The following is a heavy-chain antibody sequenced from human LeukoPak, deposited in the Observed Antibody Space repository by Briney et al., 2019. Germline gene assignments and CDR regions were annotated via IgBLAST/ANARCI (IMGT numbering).Heavy chain of an antibody. D-gene: IGHD3-10*01. CDR1: GGSIGSSSYY. J-gene: IGHJ4*02. Sequence: KPSETLSLTCTVPGGSIGSSSYYWGWIRQPPGKGLEWIGSIYYSGSTYYNPSLKSRVTISVDTSKNQFSLKLSSVTAADTAVYYCASHGSGSYYYFDYWGQGTLVTVSS. CDR2: IYYSGST. V-gene: IGHV4-39*01. CDR3: ASHGSGSYYYFDY.